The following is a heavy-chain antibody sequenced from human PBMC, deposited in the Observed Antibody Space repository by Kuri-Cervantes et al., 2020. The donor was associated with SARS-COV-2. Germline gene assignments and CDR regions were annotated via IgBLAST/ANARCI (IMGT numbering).Heavy chain of an antibody. D-gene: IGHD2-21*01. V-gene: IGHV3-30-3*01. Sequence: LSLTCAASAFTFSSYAMHWVRQAPGKELEWVAIISYDGSNKYYADSVKGRFTISRDNSKNTLYLQMNNLRGDDTAVYFCARGRVGVQDFWGQGTLVTVSS. J-gene: IGHJ4*02. CDR1: AFTFSSYA. CDR2: ISYDGSNK. CDR3: ARGRVGVQDF.